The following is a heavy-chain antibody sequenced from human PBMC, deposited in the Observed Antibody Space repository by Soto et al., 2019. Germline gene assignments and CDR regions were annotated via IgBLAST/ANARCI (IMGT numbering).Heavy chain of an antibody. CDR2: IYYSGST. CDR3: ARGGGYSYVFDY. D-gene: IGHD5-18*01. Sequence: ASETLSLTCTVSGGSISSGGYYWSWIRQHPGKGLEWIGYIYYSGSTYYNPSLKSRVTISVDTSKNQFSLKLSSVTAADTAVYYCARGGGYSYVFDYWGQGTLVTVSS. J-gene: IGHJ4*02. CDR1: GGSISSGGYY. V-gene: IGHV4-31*03.